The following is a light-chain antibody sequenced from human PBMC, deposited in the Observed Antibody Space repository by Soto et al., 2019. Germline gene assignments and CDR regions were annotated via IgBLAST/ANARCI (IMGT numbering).Light chain of an antibody. V-gene: IGKV1-6*01. CDR3: LQHYVSPFT. CDR2: AAS. CDR1: QYISND. J-gene: IGKJ3*01. Sequence: AIQMTQSPSSLSASVGDSVTITCRASQYISNDLAWYQQKPGKAPRLLIYAASNLESGVPSRFSGSGSGTDFTLTISSLQPEDFATYYCLQHYVSPFTFGPGTTVDLK.